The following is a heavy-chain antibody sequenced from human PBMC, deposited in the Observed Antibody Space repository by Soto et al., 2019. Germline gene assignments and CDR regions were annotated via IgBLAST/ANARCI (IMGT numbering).Heavy chain of an antibody. V-gene: IGHV1-69*11. J-gene: IGHJ4*02. CDR2: FIPVGQTA. D-gene: IGHD6-13*01. Sequence: QVQLVQSGAEVQKPGSSVRVSCMASGGTFNTFSISWVRQAPGQGLEWVGSFIPVGQTASYSQKLQDRVILTADESTGTAYMELTSLRSEDTAVYYCAVGIPAPGTFDFWGQGTPITVSS. CDR3: AVGIPAPGTFDF. CDR1: GGTFNTFS.